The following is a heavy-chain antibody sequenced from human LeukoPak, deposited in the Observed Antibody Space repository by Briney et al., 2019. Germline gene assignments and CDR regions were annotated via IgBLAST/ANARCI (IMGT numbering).Heavy chain of an antibody. V-gene: IGHV1-69*04. CDR2: IIPILGIA. D-gene: IGHD4/OR15-4a*01. J-gene: IGHJ2*01. CDR1: GGTFSSYA. CDR3: ATLGAAEGWYFDL. Sequence: ASVKVSCKASGGTFSSYAISWVRQAPGQGLEWMGRIIPILGIANYAQKFQGRVTMTEDTSTDTAYMELSSLRSEDTAVYYCATLGAAEGWYFDLWGRGTLVTVSS.